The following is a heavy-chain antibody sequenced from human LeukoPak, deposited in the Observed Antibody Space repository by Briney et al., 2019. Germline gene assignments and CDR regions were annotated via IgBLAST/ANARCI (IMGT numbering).Heavy chain of an antibody. CDR2: IYTSGST. Sequence: SETLSLTCTVSGGSISSYYWSWIRQPAGKGLEWIGRIYTSGSTNYNPSLKSRVTMSVDTSKNQFSLKLSSVTAADTAVYYCARVHVDTAMGEAFDIWGQGTMVTVSS. CDR3: ARVHVDTAMGEAFDI. CDR1: GGSISSYY. V-gene: IGHV4-4*07. J-gene: IGHJ3*02. D-gene: IGHD5-18*01.